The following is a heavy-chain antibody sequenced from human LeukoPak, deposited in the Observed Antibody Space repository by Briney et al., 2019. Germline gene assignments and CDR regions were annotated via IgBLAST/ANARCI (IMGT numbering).Heavy chain of an antibody. J-gene: IGHJ4*02. CDR1: GFTFSSHA. D-gene: IGHD3-16*01. Sequence: GGSLRLSCAASGFTFSSHAMTWVRQAPGKGLQWVSSISINADDTHYADSVKGRFTISRDNSKKTLFLQMNSLRVDDTAIYYCAKEIRPNDHWGQGTLVIVSS. V-gene: IGHV3-23*01. CDR3: AKEIRPNDH. CDR2: ISINADDT.